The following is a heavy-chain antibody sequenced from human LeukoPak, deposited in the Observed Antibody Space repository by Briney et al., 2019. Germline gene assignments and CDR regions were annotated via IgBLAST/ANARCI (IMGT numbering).Heavy chain of an antibody. V-gene: IGHV3-23*01. CDR1: GFTFNAHA. CDR3: AKDGYYSSANHFARLHFDL. D-gene: IGHD3-10*01. J-gene: IGHJ2*01. CDR2: ISGDVRDT. Sequence: PGGSLRLSCEASGFTFNAHAMNWVRQAPGKGLEWVSVISGDVRDTNYANPVKGRFTISRDNSKNAVFLQMDSLRVEDTAMYYCAKDGYYSSANHFARLHFDLWGRGTLVTVSS.